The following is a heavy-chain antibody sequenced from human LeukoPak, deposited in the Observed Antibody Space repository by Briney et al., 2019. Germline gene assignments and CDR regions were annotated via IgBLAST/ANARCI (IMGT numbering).Heavy chain of an antibody. CDR3: ARVVKDYVWGSYVMDAFDI. CDR1: GYTVSSNY. V-gene: IGHV3-66*01. Sequence: GGSLILSCAASGYTVSSNYMSWVRQAPGKGLEWVSVIYSGGSTYYADSVKGRFTISRDNSKNTLYLQMNSLRAEDTAVYYCARVVKDYVWGSYVMDAFDIWGQGTMVTVSS. D-gene: IGHD3-16*01. J-gene: IGHJ3*02. CDR2: IYSGGST.